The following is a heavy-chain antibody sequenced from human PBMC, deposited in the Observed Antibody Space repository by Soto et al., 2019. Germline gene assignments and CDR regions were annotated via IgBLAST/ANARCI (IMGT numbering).Heavy chain of an antibody. V-gene: IGHV2-5*02. CDR2: IYWDDDK. D-gene: IGHD3-22*01. J-gene: IGHJ4*02. CDR3: ARDSSGYYGFDY. CDR1: GFSLSTSGVG. Sequence: QITLKESGPMLVKPTQTLTLTCTFSGFSLSTSGVGMGWIRQPPGQALEWLALIYWDDDKRYSPSLKSRLTITKDTSKNQVVLTMTNMDPVDTATYYCARDSSGYYGFDYWGQGTLVTVSS.